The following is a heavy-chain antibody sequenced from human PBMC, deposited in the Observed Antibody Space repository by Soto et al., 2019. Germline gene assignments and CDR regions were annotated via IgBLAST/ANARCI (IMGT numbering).Heavy chain of an antibody. CDR2: IYYSGTT. J-gene: IGHJ4*02. CDR3: AREAYGGNSFDF. D-gene: IGHD4-17*01. Sequence: PSETLSLTCTVSGGSISGYYWSWIRQPPGKGLEWIGYIYYSGTTNYNPSLKGRVTLSVDTSKNQFSLKVSSVTAADTAVYFCAREAYGGNSFDFWGQGSLVTVSS. CDR1: GGSISGYY. V-gene: IGHV4-59*01.